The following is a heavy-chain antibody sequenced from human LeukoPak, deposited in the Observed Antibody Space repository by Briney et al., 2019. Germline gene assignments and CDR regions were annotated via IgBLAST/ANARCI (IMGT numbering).Heavy chain of an antibody. V-gene: IGHV3-23*01. J-gene: IGHJ3*02. CDR1: KFTFSSYA. D-gene: IGHD1-26*01. CDR3: AKSIVGALRGGAFDI. Sequence: GGSLRLSCVASKFTFSSYALTWVRQAPGKGLEWVSAISGRGGTTYYADSVKGRFTISRDNFKNTLYLQMNSLRAEDTAVYYCAKSIVGALRGGAFDIWGQGTMVTVSS. CDR2: ISGRGGTT.